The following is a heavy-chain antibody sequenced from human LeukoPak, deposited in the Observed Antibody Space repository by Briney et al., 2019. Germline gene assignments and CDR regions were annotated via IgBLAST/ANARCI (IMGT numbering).Heavy chain of an antibody. V-gene: IGHV1-69*13. D-gene: IGHD3-10*01. CDR3: ARDLGSRSGFGELLFWFDP. J-gene: IGHJ5*02. CDR1: GGTFSSYA. CDR2: IIPIFGTA. Sequence: SVKVSCKASGGTFSSYAISWVRQAPGQGLEWMGGIIPIFGTANYAQKFQGRVTITADESTSTAYMELSSLRSEDTAVYYCARDLGSRSGFGELLFWFDPWGQGTLVTVSS.